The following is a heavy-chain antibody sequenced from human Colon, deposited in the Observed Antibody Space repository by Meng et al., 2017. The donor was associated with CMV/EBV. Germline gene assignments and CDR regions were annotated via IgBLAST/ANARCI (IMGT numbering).Heavy chain of an antibody. D-gene: IGHD4-17*01. CDR1: GYTFTDYY. CDR3: ARDGPDYGDYVNFDY. Sequence: ASVKVSCKASGYTFTDYYIHWVRQAPGQGLEWMGWIKPNSGDTNYAQKFQGRVTLTADTSTTTAYMELRSLKSDDTAVYYCARDGPDYGDYVNFDYWGQGTLVTVSS. V-gene: IGHV1-2*02. CDR2: IKPNSGDT. J-gene: IGHJ4*02.